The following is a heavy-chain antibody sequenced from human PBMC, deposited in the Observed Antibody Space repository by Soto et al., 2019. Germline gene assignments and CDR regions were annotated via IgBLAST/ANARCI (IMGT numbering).Heavy chain of an antibody. V-gene: IGHV3-48*02. CDR3: ASHPERFLEWLSY. Sequence: EVQLVESGGGLVQPGGSLRLSCAASGFTFSSYSMNWVRQAPGKGLEWVSYISSSSTIYYADSVKGRFTISRDNAKNSLYLQMNSLRDEDTAVYYCASHPERFLEWLSYWGQGTLVTVSS. CDR2: ISSSSTI. D-gene: IGHD3-3*01. CDR1: GFTFSSYS. J-gene: IGHJ4*02.